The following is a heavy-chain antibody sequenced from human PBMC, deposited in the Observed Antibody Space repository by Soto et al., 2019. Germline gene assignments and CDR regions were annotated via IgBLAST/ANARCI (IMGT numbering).Heavy chain of an antibody. CDR3: ARVGPRITIFGVVIFPPNYYYYGMDV. D-gene: IGHD3-3*01. CDR2: IYYSGST. J-gene: IGHJ6*02. Sequence: QVQLQESGPGLVKHSETLSLTCTVSGGSVSSGSYYWSWIRQPPGKGLEWIGYIYYSGSTNYNPSLKSRVTISVDTSKNQFSLRLSSVTAADTAVYYCARVGPRITIFGVVIFPPNYYYYGMDVWGQGTTATVSS. V-gene: IGHV4-61*01. CDR1: GGSVSSGSYY.